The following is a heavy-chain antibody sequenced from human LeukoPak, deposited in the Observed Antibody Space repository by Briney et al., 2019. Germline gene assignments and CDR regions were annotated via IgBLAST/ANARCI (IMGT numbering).Heavy chain of an antibody. D-gene: IGHD2-8*01. V-gene: IGHV3-30*18. CDR2: ISYDGSNK. J-gene: IGHJ4*02. CDR3: AKDHSTNGVCYHFDY. Sequence: PGRSLRLSCAASGFTFSTYGMHWVRQAPGKGLEWVAIISYDGSNKYYADSVKGRFTISRDNSKNTMYLQMNSLRAEDTAVYYCAKDHSTNGVCYHFDYWGQGTLVTVSS. CDR1: GFTFSTYG.